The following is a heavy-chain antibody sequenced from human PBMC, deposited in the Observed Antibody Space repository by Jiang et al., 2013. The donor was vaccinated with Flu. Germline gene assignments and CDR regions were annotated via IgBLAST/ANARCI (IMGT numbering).Heavy chain of an antibody. D-gene: IGHD6-19*01. CDR1: GGSISSYY. Sequence: GSGLVKPSETLSLTCTVSGGSISSYYWSWIRQPPGKGLEWIGYIYYSGSTNYNPSFKSRVTISVDTSKNQFSLKLSSVTAADTAVYYCARAGIAVAGGVPYYYYGMDVWGQGTTVTVSS. CDR3: ARAGIAVAGGVPYYYYGMDV. J-gene: IGHJ6*02. CDR2: IYYSGST. V-gene: IGHV4-59*08.